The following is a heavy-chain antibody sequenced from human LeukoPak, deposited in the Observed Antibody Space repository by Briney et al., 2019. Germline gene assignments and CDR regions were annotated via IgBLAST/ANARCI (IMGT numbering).Heavy chain of an antibody. CDR1: GYSFTSYW. D-gene: IGHD3-22*01. CDR2: IYPGDSDT. V-gene: IGHV5-51*01. CDR3: AIQTDYYYDSSGYNNWFDP. J-gene: IGHJ5*02. Sequence: GESLQISCKGSGYSFTSYWIGWVRPLPGKGLEWMGIIYPGDSDTRYSPSFQGQVTISADKSISTAYLQWSSLKASDTAMYYCAIQTDYYYDSSGYNNWFDPWGQGTLVTVSS.